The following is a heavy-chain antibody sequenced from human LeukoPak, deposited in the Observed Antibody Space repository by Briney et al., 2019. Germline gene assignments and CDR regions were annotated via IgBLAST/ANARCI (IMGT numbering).Heavy chain of an antibody. CDR3: ARSLMVRGVIILAKSRRKSFDY. Sequence: GASVKVSCKASGYTFTSYDINWVRQATGQGLEWGGWMNPDSGDTGYAQKFQGRVTIITNTSISTAYMELSSLRSEDTAVYYCARSLMVRGVIILAKSRRKSFDYWGQGTLVTVSS. CDR1: GYTFTSYD. D-gene: IGHD3-10*01. CDR2: MNPDSGDT. V-gene: IGHV1-8*03. J-gene: IGHJ4*02.